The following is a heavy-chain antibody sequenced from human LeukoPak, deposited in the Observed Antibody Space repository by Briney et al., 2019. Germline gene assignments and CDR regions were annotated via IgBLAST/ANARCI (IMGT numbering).Heavy chain of an antibody. J-gene: IGHJ4*02. D-gene: IGHD3-3*01. CDR2: INYSGST. V-gene: IGHV4-39*07. Sequence: SEALSLTCTVSGGSISSNSHYWGWIRQPPGKGLECIGSINYSGSTYYNPSLKSRVTISVDTSKNQFSLKLSSVTAADTAVYYCARGYYDFWSGYYTDIYYFDYWGQGTLVTVSS. CDR1: GGSISSNSHY. CDR3: ARGYYDFWSGYYTDIYYFDY.